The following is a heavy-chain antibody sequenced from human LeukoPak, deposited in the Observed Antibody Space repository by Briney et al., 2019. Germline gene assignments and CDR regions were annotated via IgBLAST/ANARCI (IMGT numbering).Heavy chain of an antibody. CDR3: ARDQAAAGTGYFDY. CDR1: GFTFSSYA. Sequence: GGSLRLSCAASGFTFSSYAMHWVRHAPGKGLEWVAVISYDGSNKYYADSVKGRFTISRDNSKNTLYLQMNSLRAEDTAVYYCARDQAAAGTGYFDYWGQGTLVTVSS. CDR2: ISYDGSNK. V-gene: IGHV3-30*04. J-gene: IGHJ4*02. D-gene: IGHD6-13*01.